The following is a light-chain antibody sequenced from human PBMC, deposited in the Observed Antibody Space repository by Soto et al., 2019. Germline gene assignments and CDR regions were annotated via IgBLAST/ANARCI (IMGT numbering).Light chain of an antibody. Sequence: EIVLTQSPGTLSLSPGERATLSCRASQSVSSGSLAWYQQKPGQAPRLLIYGVSSRATGIPDRFSGSGSGTDFTLTISRLEPEDFAVYYCQQYGSSMVTFGGGTKLEI. CDR1: QSVSSGS. V-gene: IGKV3-20*01. CDR3: QQYGSSMVT. J-gene: IGKJ4*01. CDR2: GVS.